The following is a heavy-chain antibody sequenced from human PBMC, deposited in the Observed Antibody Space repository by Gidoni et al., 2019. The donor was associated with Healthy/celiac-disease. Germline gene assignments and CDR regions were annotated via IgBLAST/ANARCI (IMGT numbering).Heavy chain of an antibody. CDR3: ARDSAYSYSSSWYNWFDP. Sequence: QVQLVESGGGVVQPGRSLRLSCSASGFTFSSTGRHWVRQAPGKGGGWVAVIWYDGSNKYYADSVKGRFTISRDNSKNTLYLQMNSLRAEDTAVYYCARDSAYSYSSSWYNWFDPWGQGTLVTVSS. CDR2: IWYDGSNK. J-gene: IGHJ5*02. CDR1: GFTFSSTG. V-gene: IGHV3-33*01. D-gene: IGHD6-13*01.